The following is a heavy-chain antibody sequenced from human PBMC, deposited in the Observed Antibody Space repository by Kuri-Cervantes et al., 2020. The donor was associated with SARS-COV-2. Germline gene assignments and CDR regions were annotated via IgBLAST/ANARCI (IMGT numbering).Heavy chain of an antibody. J-gene: IGHJ6*02. CDR2: IYSGGSST. Sequence: GESLKTSCAASGFTFSSYAMSWVRQAPGKGLEWASVIYSGGSSTYYADSVKGRFTISRDNSKNTLYLQMNSLRAEDTAVYYCASMVRGNYGMDVWGQGTTVTVSS. D-gene: IGHD3-10*01. CDR3: ASMVRGNYGMDV. V-gene: IGHV3-23*03. CDR1: GFTFSSYA.